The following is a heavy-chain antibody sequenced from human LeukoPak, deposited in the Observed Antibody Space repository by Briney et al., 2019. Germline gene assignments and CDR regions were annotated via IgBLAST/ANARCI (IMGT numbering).Heavy chain of an antibody. J-gene: IGHJ6*03. CDR1: GFIFSSYG. D-gene: IGHD5-24*01. CDR3: AKRGVEMATIYYMDV. V-gene: IGHV3-30*02. CDR2: IRYDGSNT. Sequence: GGSLRLSCAASGFIFSSYGMHWVRQAPGKGVEWVAFIRYDGSNTYYADSVKGRFTISRDNSKNTLYLQMNSLRDEDTAVYYCAKRGVEMATIYYMDVWGKGTAVT.